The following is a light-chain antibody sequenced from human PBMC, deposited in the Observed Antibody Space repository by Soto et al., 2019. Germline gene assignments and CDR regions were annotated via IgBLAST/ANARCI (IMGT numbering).Light chain of an antibody. V-gene: IGKV3-11*01. J-gene: IGKJ5*01. Sequence: EIVLTQSPATLSLSPGERATLSCRASHSISDTLAWYQQKPGQAPRLFMYGAFTRATGIPARFSGGGSGTDFTLTISSLEPEDFAVYYCQQRSNWPPITFGQGTRLE. CDR3: QQRSNWPPIT. CDR2: GAF. CDR1: HSISDT.